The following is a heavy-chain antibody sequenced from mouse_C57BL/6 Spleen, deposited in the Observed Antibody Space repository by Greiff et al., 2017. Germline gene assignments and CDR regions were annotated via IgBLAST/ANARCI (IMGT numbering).Heavy chain of an antibody. CDR2: IDPETGGT. CDR1: GYTFTDYE. CDR3: TRERDGALFDY. Sequence: QVQLQQSGAELVRPGASVTLSCKASGYTFTDYEMHWVKQTPVHGLEWIGAIDPETGGTAYNQKFKGKAILTADKSSSTAYMELRSLTSEDSAVYYGTRERDGALFDYWGQGTTLTVSS. V-gene: IGHV1-15*01. D-gene: IGHD3-3*01. J-gene: IGHJ2*01.